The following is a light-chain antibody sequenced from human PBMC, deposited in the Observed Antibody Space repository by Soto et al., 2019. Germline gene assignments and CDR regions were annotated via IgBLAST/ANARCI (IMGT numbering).Light chain of an antibody. J-gene: IGKJ4*02. V-gene: IGKV1-9*01. Sequence: DIQLTQSPSFLSASVGDRVTITCRASEGITSCLAWYQQNPGKAPKPLIYAASTLQSGVPSRFSGSGSGTEFTLTISSLQPEDFATYCCQQLNRLTFGGGTKVEIK. CDR1: EGITSC. CDR2: AAS. CDR3: QQLNRLT.